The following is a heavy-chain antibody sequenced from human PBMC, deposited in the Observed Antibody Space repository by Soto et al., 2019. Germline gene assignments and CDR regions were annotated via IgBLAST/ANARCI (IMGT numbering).Heavy chain of an antibody. D-gene: IGHD4-17*01. CDR3: ARAEDYGDYHCDY. CDR2: IKQDGSEK. J-gene: IGHJ4*02. CDR1: GFTFSSYW. Sequence: EVQLVESGGGLVQPGGSLRLSCAASGFTFSSYWMSWVRQAPGKGLEWVANIKQDGSEKYYVDSVKGRFTISRDNAKNSLYLQLNSLGAEDTAVYYCARAEDYGDYHCDYWGQGTLVTVSS. V-gene: IGHV3-7*01.